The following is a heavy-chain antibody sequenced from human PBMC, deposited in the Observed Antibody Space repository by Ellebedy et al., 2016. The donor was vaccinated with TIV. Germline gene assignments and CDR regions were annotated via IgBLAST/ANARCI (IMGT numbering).Heavy chain of an antibody. CDR1: GYTFTSYY. J-gene: IGHJ3*02. CDR3: AREQGWFGDHDDAFDI. V-gene: IGHV1-46*01. Sequence: ASVKVSCKASGYTFTSYYMHWVRQAPGQGLEWMGIINPSGGSTSYAQKFQGRVTMTRDTSTSTVYMELSSLRSEDTAVYYCAREQGWFGDHDDAFDIWGQGTMVTVSS. CDR2: INPSGGST. D-gene: IGHD3-10*01.